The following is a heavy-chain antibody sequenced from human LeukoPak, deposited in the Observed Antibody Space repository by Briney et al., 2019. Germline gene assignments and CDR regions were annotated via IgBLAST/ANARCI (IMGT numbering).Heavy chain of an antibody. V-gene: IGHV3-74*01. CDR1: GFTSSSYR. D-gene: IGHD3-10*01. CDR2: ISGDGTAR. Sequence: GGSLRLSCAASGFTSSSYRMHWVRQVPGKGLVWVSRISGDGTARNYADSVKGRFTISRDDAKNTVDLQMNSLRGEDTAVYYCVRGRGSYGWFDPWGQGTLVTVSS. J-gene: IGHJ5*02. CDR3: VRGRGSYGWFDP.